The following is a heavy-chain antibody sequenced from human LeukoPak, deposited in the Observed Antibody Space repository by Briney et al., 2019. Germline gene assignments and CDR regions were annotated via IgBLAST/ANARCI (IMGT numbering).Heavy chain of an antibody. D-gene: IGHD4-23*01. CDR1: GGSISSYY. CDR2: IYYSGST. Sequence: SETLSLTCNVSGGSISSYYWNWIRQPPGKGLEWIGYIYYSGSTSYNPSLKSRVTISVDTSKNQFSLNLTSLTAADTAVYYCARGDYGGNSGYYYGMDVWGQGTSVAVSS. CDR3: ARGDYGGNSGYYYGMDV. J-gene: IGHJ6*02. V-gene: IGHV4-59*08.